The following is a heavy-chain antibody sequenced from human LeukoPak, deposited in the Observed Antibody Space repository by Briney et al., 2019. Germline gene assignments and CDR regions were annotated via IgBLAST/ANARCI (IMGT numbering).Heavy chain of an antibody. CDR1: GFTFDDYA. CDR3: AKDPSKIISAPEFHT. V-gene: IGHV3-9*01. CDR2: ISWNSGSI. Sequence: PGGSLRLSCAASGFTFDDYAMHWVRQAPGKGLEWVSGISWNSGSIGYADSVKGRFSISRDNAKNSLYLQMNSLRAEDTALYYCAKDPSKIISAPEFHTWGQGTLVTVSS. J-gene: IGHJ5*02. D-gene: IGHD3-10*01.